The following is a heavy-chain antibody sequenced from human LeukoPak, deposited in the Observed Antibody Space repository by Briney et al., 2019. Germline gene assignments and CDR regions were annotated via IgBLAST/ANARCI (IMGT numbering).Heavy chain of an antibody. Sequence: PSETLSLTCTVSGGSFNYYYWMWIRQPPGKGLEWIGYIYYSGGTRYNPSLKSRVTMLVDTSKNQFSLKLTAVTAADTTVYYCARETPGAGHSDCWGQGSLVTVSS. V-gene: IGHV4-59*01. D-gene: IGHD7-27*01. CDR3: ARETPGAGHSDC. CDR2: IYYSGGT. CDR1: GGSFNYYY. J-gene: IGHJ4*02.